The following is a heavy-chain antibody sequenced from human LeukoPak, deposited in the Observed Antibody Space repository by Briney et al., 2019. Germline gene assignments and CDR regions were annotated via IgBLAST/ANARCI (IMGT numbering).Heavy chain of an antibody. CDR2: MNPNSGNT. CDR1: GYTFTSYD. CDR3: ARDRYCSGGSCNRVGHNWFDP. J-gene: IGHJ5*02. V-gene: IGHV1-8*01. D-gene: IGHD2-15*01. Sequence: ASVKVSCKASGYTFTSYDINWVRQVTGQGLEWMGWMNPNSGNTGYAQKFQGRVTMNRNSSISTAYMELSSLTSEDTAVYYCARDRYCSGGSCNRVGHNWFDPWGQGTLVTVSS.